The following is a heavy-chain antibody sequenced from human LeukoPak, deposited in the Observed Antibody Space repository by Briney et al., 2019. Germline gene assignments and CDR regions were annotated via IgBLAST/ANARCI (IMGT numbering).Heavy chain of an antibody. CDR2: ISAYNGNT. D-gene: IGHD2-2*01. CDR1: GYTFTSYG. J-gene: IGHJ5*02. Sequence: GSVKVSCRASGYTFTSYGISWVRQAPGQGLEWMGWISAYNGNTNYAQKLQGRVTMTTDTSTSTAYMELRSLRSDDTAVYYCARGDIVVVPAAANWFAPWGQGTLVTVSS. V-gene: IGHV1-18*01. CDR3: ARGDIVVVPAAANWFAP.